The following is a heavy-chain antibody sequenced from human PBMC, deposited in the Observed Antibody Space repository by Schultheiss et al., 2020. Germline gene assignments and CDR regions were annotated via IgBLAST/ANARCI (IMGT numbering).Heavy chain of an antibody. V-gene: IGHV4-59*12. CDR3: ARPMRRSSSGYYRY. D-gene: IGHD3-22*01. CDR2: IYYSGST. CDR1: GGSFSGYY. Sequence: SETLSLTCAVYGGSFSGYYWSWIRQPPGKGLEWIGYIYYSGSTYYNPSLKSRVTISVDTSKNQFSLKLSSVTAADTAVYYCARPMRRSSSGYYRYWGQGTLVNVDS. J-gene: IGHJ4*02.